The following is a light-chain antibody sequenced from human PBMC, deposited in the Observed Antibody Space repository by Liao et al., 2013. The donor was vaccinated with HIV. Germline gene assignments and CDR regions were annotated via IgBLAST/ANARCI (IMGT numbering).Light chain of an antibody. CDR1: KLGDKY. CDR3: QTWTKNGVV. V-gene: IGLV3-1*01. CDR2: QDS. Sequence: SYELTQPPSVSVSPGQTASITCSGDKLGDKYACWYQQKPGQSPVLVIYQDSKRPSGIPERFSGSNSGNTATLTISETQPLDEAVYYCQTWTKNGVVFGGGTEVTVL. J-gene: IGLJ2*01.